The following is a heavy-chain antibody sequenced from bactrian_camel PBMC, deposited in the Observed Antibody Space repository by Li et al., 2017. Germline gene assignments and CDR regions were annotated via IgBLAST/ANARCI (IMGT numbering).Heavy chain of an antibody. CDR3: AAAAFGSVGACNTARREYNA. D-gene: IGHD6*01. CDR2: VDNAGSS. CDR1: RGTYRWYC. J-gene: IGHJ4*01. V-gene: IGHV3S57*01. Sequence: VQLVESGGGSVQSGGSLKLSCATSRGTYRWYCMGWFRQAPGREREAVATVDNAGSSDYTDSVSGRFTISKDNAKDTDTLHLEMNNLEPEDSAMYYCAAAAFGSVGACNTARREYNAWGQGTQVTVSS.